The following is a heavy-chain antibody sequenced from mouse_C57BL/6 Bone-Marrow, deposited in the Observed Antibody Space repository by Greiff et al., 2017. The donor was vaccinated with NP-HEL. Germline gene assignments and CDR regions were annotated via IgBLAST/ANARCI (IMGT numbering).Heavy chain of an antibody. CDR3: ARWGRGTQFAY. CDR1: GYSFTDYN. CDR2: INPNYGTT. J-gene: IGHJ3*01. Sequence: EVKLVESGPELVKPGASVKISCKASGYSFTDYNMNWVKQSNGKSLEWIGVINPNYGTTNYNQKFKGKATLTVDKSTSTAYMQLNSLTSEDAAVYYCARWGRGTQFAYWGQGTLVTVSA. D-gene: IGHD1-1*01. V-gene: IGHV1-39*01.